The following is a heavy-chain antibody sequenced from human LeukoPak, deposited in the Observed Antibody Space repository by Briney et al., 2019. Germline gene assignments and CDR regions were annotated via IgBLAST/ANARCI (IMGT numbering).Heavy chain of an antibody. J-gene: IGHJ4*02. V-gene: IGHV1-2*02. CDR2: INPNSGGT. CDR3: ARDLRVGPTVFDY. D-gene: IGHD1-26*01. CDR1: GYTFTGYY. Sequence: ASVKVSCKASGYTFTGYYMHWVRQAPGQGLEWMGWINPNSGGTNYAQKFQGRVTMTRDTSISTAYMELSRLRSDDTAVYYCARDLRVGPTVFDYWGQGTLVTVSS.